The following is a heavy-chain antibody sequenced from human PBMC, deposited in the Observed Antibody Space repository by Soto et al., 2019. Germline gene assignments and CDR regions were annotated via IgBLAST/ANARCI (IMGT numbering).Heavy chain of an antibody. CDR2: INWKSDI. CDR3: AISQDRGGRTTFIY. CDR1: GFTFDDNA. V-gene: IGHV3-9*01. J-gene: IGHJ4*02. D-gene: IGHD3-16*01. Sequence: PGGSLRLSCAVSGFTFDDNAMHWVRQAPEKGLEWVSGINWKSDIGYADSVKGCFTISRDNAENSLYLQMNSLRAEDTALYYCAISQDRGGRTTFIYWGQGTQVTV.